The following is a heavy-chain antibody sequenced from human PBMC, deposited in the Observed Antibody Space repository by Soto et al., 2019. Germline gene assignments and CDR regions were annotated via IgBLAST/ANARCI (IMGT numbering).Heavy chain of an antibody. D-gene: IGHD6-13*01. V-gene: IGHV4-31*03. CDR1: GGSISSGGYY. Sequence: PSETLSLTCTVSGGSISSGGYYWSWIRQHPGKGLEWIGYIYYSGSTYYNPSLKSRVTISVDTSKNQFSLKLSSVTAADTAVYYCARDLAAAGFNWFDPWGQGTLVTVSS. J-gene: IGHJ5*02. CDR3: ARDLAAAGFNWFDP. CDR2: IYYSGST.